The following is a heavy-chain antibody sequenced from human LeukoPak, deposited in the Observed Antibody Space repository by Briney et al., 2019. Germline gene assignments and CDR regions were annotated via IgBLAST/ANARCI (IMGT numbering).Heavy chain of an antibody. CDR1: GFTFSVAA. Sequence: GGSLRLSCAASGFTFSVAAMTWVRQAPGKGLEWVSLIGASGEGTYYADSVKGRFTISRDNSKNTLSLQMNSLRVEDTAMYFCAKDIQLSTWGLGTMVTVSS. V-gene: IGHV3-23*01. D-gene: IGHD5-24*01. CDR2: IGASGEGT. CDR3: AKDIQLST. J-gene: IGHJ3*01.